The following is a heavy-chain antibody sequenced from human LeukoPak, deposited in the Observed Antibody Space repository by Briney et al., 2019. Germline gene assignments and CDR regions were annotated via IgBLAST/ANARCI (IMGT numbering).Heavy chain of an antibody. V-gene: IGHV3-30*18. Sequence: PGGSLRLSCAASGLTFSRSAMHWVRQAPGKGLEWVAVISYDGTNKYYEDPVKGRFTISRDSSKSTLYLQMNSLRAEDTAVYYCAKGSSTGRWVQLELDAFDIWGQGTMVTVSS. D-gene: IGHD5-24*01. CDR1: GLTFSRSA. CDR3: AKGSSTGRWVQLELDAFDI. CDR2: ISYDGTNK. J-gene: IGHJ3*02.